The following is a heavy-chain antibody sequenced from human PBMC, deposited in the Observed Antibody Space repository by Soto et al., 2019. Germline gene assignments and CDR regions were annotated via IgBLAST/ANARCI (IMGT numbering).Heavy chain of an antibody. CDR3: ARRERAAGTDWWFDP. D-gene: IGHD6-13*01. CDR2: IYYSGST. J-gene: IGHJ5*02. CDR1: GASISRGSFH. V-gene: IGHV4-39*01. Sequence: SETLSLTCTVSGASISRGSFHWGWIRQPPGKGLEWIGSIYYSGSTYYSPSLKSRVTISVDTSKNQFSLKLSSVTAADTAVYYCARRERAAGTDWWFDPWGQG.